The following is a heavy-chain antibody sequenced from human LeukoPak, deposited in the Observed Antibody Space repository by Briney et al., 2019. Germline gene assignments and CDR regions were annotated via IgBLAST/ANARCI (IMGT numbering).Heavy chain of an antibody. Sequence: ASVKVSCKASGYTFTGYFMHWVRQAPGQGLEWMGWINPNTGGTDYAQKFQGRVTMTRDTSISTVYMELSSLRSGDTAMYYCARVGGSWYLRLGSWGQGTLVTVSS. V-gene: IGHV1-2*02. CDR3: ARVGGSWYLRLGS. CDR2: INPNTGGT. J-gene: IGHJ4*02. D-gene: IGHD6-13*01. CDR1: GYTFTGYF.